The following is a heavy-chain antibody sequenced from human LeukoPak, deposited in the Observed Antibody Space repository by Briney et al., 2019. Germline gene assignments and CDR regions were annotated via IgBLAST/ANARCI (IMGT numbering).Heavy chain of an antibody. V-gene: IGHV1-69*05. Sequence: SVKVSCKASGGTFSSYAISWVRQAPGQGLEWRGGIIPIFGTANYAQKFQGRVTITTDESTSTAYMELSSLRSEDTAVYYCARAGYSIVVVPAAPFDYWGQGTLVTVSS. D-gene: IGHD2-2*01. J-gene: IGHJ4*02. CDR1: GGTFSSYA. CDR2: IIPIFGTA. CDR3: ARAGYSIVVVPAAPFDY.